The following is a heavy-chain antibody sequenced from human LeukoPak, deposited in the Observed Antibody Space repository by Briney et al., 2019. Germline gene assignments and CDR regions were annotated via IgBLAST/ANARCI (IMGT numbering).Heavy chain of an antibody. CDR3: AKDLDSSGYYFDY. CDR1: GFTFSSYA. D-gene: IGHD3-22*01. Sequence: QPGGSLRLSRAASGFTFSSYAMSWVRQAPGKGLEWVSAISGSGGSTYYADSVKGRFTISRDNSKNTLYLQMNSLRAEDTAVYYCAKDLDSSGYYFDYWGQGTLVTVSS. J-gene: IGHJ4*02. CDR2: ISGSGGST. V-gene: IGHV3-23*01.